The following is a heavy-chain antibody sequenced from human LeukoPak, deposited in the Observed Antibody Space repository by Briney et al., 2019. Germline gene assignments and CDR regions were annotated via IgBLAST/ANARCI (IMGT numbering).Heavy chain of an antibody. CDR2: ISYDGSKK. Sequence: GGSLRLSCAASGFTFSSYALHWVRQAPGKGLEWVAAISYDGSKKYYADSVQGRFTLSRDNSKNTVDLQMSSLRADDTAVYYCARDLGGAAGAERNWYQGVDVWGQGSTVTVTS. CDR1: GFTFSSYA. V-gene: IGHV3-30-3*01. CDR3: ARDLGGAAGAERNWYQGVDV. J-gene: IGHJ6*02. D-gene: IGHD6-13*01.